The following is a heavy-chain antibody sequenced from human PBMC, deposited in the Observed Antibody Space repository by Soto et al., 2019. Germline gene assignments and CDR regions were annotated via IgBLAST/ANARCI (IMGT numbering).Heavy chain of an antibody. V-gene: IGHV3-53*02. Sequence: EVQLVETGGGLIQPGGSLRLSCAASGLVGTSTYMAWVRQAPGKGIEWVSVIFGNDILHYEESVKGRFIVSKDNTENTMYLQMNSLRVEEKSVYFCARAYNWNSDFDYWGQGTRVTVSS. CDR3: ARAYNWNSDFDY. D-gene: IGHD1-7*01. CDR1: GLVGTSTY. J-gene: IGHJ4*02. CDR2: IFGNDIL.